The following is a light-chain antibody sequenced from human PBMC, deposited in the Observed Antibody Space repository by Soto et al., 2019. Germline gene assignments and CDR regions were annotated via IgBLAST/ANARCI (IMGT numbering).Light chain of an antibody. CDR1: QSVSSN. J-gene: IGKJ2*01. CDR2: GAY. CDR3: QQYNNWPPYT. Sequence: EIVMTQSPATLSVSPGERATLSCRASQSVSSNLAWYQQKPGQAPRLLIYGAYTMATGIPARFSGSGSGTEFTLTISSLQSEDFAVYYCQQYNNWPPYTFGQGTKLEIK. V-gene: IGKV3-15*01.